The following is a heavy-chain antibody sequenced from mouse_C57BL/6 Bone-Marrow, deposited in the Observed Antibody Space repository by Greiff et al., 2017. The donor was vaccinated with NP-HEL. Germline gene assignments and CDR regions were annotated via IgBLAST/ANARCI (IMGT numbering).Heavy chain of an antibody. CDR2: INPYNGGT. CDR1: GYTFTDYY. V-gene: IGHV1-19*01. Sequence: EVKLQESGPVLVKPGASVKMSCKASGYTFTDYYMNWVKQSHGKSLEWIGVINPYNGGTSYNQKFKGKATLTVDKSSSTAYMELNSLTSEDSAVYYCARRGLYDYEAYWGQGTLVTVSA. J-gene: IGHJ3*01. CDR3: ARRGLYDYEAY. D-gene: IGHD2-4*01.